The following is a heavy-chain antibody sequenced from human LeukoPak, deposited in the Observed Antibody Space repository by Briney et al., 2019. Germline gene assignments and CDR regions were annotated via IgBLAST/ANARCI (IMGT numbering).Heavy chain of an antibody. Sequence: SETLSLTCTVSGYSISSGYYWGWIRQPPGKGLEWIGSIYHSGSTYYNPSLKSRVTISVDTSKNQFSLKLSSVTAADTAVYYCARDAYYDSSGYYYRLFDYWGQGTLVTVSS. CDR3: ARDAYYDSSGYYYRLFDY. CDR2: IYHSGST. CDR1: GYSISSGYY. V-gene: IGHV4-38-2*02. J-gene: IGHJ4*02. D-gene: IGHD3-22*01.